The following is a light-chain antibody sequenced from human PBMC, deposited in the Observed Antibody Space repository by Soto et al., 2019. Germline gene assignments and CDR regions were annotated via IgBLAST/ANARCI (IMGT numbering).Light chain of an antibody. CDR2: DNN. J-gene: IGLJ2*01. Sequence: QPVLTQPPSASGTPGQRVTISCSGSSSNIGSNTANWYQHLPGTAPKLLMFDNNQRPSGVPDRFSGSKSGTSASLAISGLQSVDEADYYCAAWDDSLNGVVFGGRTKLTVL. CDR3: AAWDDSLNGVV. V-gene: IGLV1-44*01. CDR1: SSNIGSNT.